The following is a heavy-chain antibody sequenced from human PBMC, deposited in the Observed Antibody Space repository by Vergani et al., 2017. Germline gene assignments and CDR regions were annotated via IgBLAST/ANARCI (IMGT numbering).Heavy chain of an antibody. J-gene: IGHJ5*02. Sequence: QLQLQESGPGLVKPSATLSLTCSVSGASIRSSNYYWGWIRQPPGKGLDWIASIYYSGSTYYNPSLKSRVTISVDTSKNQFSLMLSSVTAAATAVYFCARHSTVEWLVKLGWIDPWGQGILVTVSS. CDR2: IYYSGST. CDR3: ARHSTVEWLVKLGWIDP. D-gene: IGHD6-19*01. V-gene: IGHV4-39*01. CDR1: GASIRSSNYY.